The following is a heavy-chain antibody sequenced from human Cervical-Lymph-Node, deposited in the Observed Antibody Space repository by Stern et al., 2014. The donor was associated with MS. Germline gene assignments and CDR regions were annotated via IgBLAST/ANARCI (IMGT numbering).Heavy chain of an antibody. D-gene: IGHD5-18*01. CDR2: IRAKGNSYVA. Sequence: VQLVQSGGGLVQPGGSLKLSCAASGFTFSGSDMRWVRQASGKGLEWVGDIRAKGNSYVAAYGASLTVRFAISRDDSKNMMYLKMNTLKTEDTAVYYFIRPGYSYEQTGDNWGQGTLVTVSS. J-gene: IGHJ4*02. CDR3: IRPGYSYEQTGDN. V-gene: IGHV3-73*01. CDR1: GFTFSGSD.